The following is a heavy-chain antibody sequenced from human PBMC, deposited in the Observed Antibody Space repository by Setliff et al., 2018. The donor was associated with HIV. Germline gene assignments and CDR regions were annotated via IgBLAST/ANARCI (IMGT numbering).Heavy chain of an antibody. J-gene: IGHJ4*02. D-gene: IGHD3-3*01. CDR3: ARARDFSSGQDN. V-gene: IGHV4-61*09. Sequence: SETLSLTCTVSGGSISSGTYYWSWIRQPAGKGLEWLGHIYASGRTNYSPSLMSRITISVDTSRNQFSLKLSSVTAADTAIYYCARARDFSSGQDNWGQGTLVTISS. CDR1: GGSISSGTYY. CDR2: IYASGRT.